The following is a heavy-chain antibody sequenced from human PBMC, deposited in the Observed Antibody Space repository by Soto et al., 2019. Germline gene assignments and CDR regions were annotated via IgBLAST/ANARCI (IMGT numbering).Heavy chain of an antibody. J-gene: IGHJ4*02. CDR1: GYTFTTYA. V-gene: IGHV1-3*01. D-gene: IGHD2-15*01. CDR3: ARDPWIIRCPDY. CDR2: INAGNGNT. Sequence: QVQLVQSGAEVKKPGASVKVSCKASGYTFTTYAMHWVRQAPGQRFEWMGWINAGNGNTKYSQKFQGRVTITTDTSASTAYMERSSLRAEDTAVYYCARDPWIIRCPDYWGQGTRVNVSS.